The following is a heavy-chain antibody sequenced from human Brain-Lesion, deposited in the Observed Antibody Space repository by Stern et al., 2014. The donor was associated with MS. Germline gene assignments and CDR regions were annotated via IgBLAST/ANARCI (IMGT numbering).Heavy chain of an antibody. CDR2: INPKSGGT. J-gene: IGHJ4*02. Sequence: VQLVQSGAEVKKPGASVKVSCKASGYTFTGYYMHWARQAPGQGLEWMGWINPKSGGTNYAQKFQGWFTMTRDTSINTAYMELSRLRSDDTAVYYCATYYYDSTGYNDFWGQGTLVTVSS. V-gene: IGHV1-2*04. CDR3: ATYYYDSTGYNDF. D-gene: IGHD3-22*01. CDR1: GYTFTGYY.